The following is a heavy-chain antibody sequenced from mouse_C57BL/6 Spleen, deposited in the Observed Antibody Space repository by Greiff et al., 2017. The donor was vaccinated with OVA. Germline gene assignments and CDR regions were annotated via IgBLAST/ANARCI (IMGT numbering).Heavy chain of an antibody. CDR2: IYPGDGDT. J-gene: IGHJ2*01. V-gene: IGHV1-80*01. CDR1: GYAFSSYW. D-gene: IGHD3-2*02. CDR3: ARDSSGYFDY. Sequence: VQLQESGAELVKPGASVKISCKASGYAFSSYWMSWVKQRPGKGLEWIGQIYPGDGDTNYNGKFKGKATLTADKSSSTAYMQLSSLTSEDSAVYFCARDSSGYFDYWGQGTTLTVSS.